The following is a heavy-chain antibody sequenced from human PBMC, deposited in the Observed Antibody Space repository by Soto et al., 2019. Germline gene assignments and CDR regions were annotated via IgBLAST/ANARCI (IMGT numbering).Heavy chain of an antibody. CDR2: IYYSGST. D-gene: IGHD1-1*01. CDR1: GGSISSGGYY. V-gene: IGHV4-31*03. J-gene: IGHJ4*02. CDR3: ARNDREMAFDY. Sequence: PSETLSLTCTVSGGSISSGGYYWRWIRQHPGKGLEWIGYIYYSGSTYYNPSLKSRVTISVDTSKNQFSLKLSSVTAADTAVYYCARNDREMAFDYWGQGALVTVSS.